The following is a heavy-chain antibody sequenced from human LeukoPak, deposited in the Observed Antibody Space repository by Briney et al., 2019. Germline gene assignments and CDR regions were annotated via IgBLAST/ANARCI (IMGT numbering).Heavy chain of an antibody. CDR1: GFTVSSIY. J-gene: IGHJ4*02. V-gene: IGHV3-66*02. D-gene: IGHD2-8*02. Sequence: PGGSLRLSCAASGFTVSSIYMTWVRQAPGKGLEWVSIIYGGGNTYYADSVSGRFTISRDNSKNTLYLQMNSLRAEDTAVYYCATGPSGYFFNYWGQGTLVTVSS. CDR2: IYGGGNT. CDR3: ATGPSGYFFNY.